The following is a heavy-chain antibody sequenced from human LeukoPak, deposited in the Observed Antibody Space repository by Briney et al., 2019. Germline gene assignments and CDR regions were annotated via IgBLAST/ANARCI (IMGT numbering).Heavy chain of an antibody. CDR2: ISGSGGST. J-gene: IGHJ6*02. D-gene: IGHD1-26*01. V-gene: IGHV3-23*01. CDR3: AKRGDSGSYHYYYYGMDV. CDR1: GFTFNNYA. Sequence: GGSLRLSCAASGFTFNNYAMSWVRQAPGKGLEWVSAISGSGGSTYYADSVKGRFTISRDNSKNTLYLQMNSLRAEDTAVYYCAKRGDSGSYHYYYYGMDVWGQGTTVTVSS.